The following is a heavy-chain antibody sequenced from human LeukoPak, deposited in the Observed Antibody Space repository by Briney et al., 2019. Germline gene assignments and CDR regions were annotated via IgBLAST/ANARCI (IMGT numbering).Heavy chain of an antibody. V-gene: IGHV1-18*01. Sequence: ASVKVSCKASGYTFTSYGISWVRQAHGQGLEWMGWISAYNGNTNYAQKLQGRVTMTTDTSTSTAYMELRSLRSDDTAVYYCARDYWIAARGDYYYYMDVWGKGTTVTVSS. CDR3: ARDYWIAARGDYYYYMDV. J-gene: IGHJ6*03. CDR1: GYTFTSYG. D-gene: IGHD6-6*01. CDR2: ISAYNGNT.